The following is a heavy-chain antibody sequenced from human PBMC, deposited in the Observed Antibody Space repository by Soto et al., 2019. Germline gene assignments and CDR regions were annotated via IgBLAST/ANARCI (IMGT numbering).Heavy chain of an antibody. CDR1: GGSISSYY. V-gene: IGHV4-59*01. J-gene: IGHJ6*02. CDR2: IYYSGST. D-gene: IGHD4-4*01. CDR3: ARDYYTVTNYYDYYGLDV. Sequence: SETLSLTCTVSGGSISSYYWSWIRQPPGKGLEWIGYIYYSGSTNYNPSLKSRVTISVDTSKNQFSLKLSSVTAADTAVYYCARDYYTVTNYYDYYGLDVWGQGTTVTVSS.